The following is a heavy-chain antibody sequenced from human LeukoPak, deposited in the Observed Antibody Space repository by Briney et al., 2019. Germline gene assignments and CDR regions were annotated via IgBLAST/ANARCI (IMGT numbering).Heavy chain of an antibody. CDR1: GGSISSYY. CDR3: ARAARIVGAPPRFDY. Sequence: PSETLSLTCTVSGGSISSYYWSWIRQPPGKGLEWIGYIYYSGSANYNPSLKSRVTISVDTSKNQFSLKLSSVTAADTAVYYCARAARIVGAPPRFDYWGQGTLVTVSS. J-gene: IGHJ4*02. D-gene: IGHD1-26*01. CDR2: IYYSGSA. V-gene: IGHV4-59*01.